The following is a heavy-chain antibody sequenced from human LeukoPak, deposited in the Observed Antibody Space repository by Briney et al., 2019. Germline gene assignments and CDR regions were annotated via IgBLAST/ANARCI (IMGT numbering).Heavy chain of an antibody. V-gene: IGHV1-2*06. Sequence: ASVKVSCKASGYTFTGYYMHWVRQAPGQGLEWMGRINPNSGGTNYAQKFQGRVTMTRDTSISTAYMELSRMRSDDTAVYYCARGDSRSGAFDIWGQGTMVTVS. CDR1: GYTFTGYY. J-gene: IGHJ3*02. D-gene: IGHD2-21*02. CDR3: ARGDSRSGAFDI. CDR2: INPNSGGT.